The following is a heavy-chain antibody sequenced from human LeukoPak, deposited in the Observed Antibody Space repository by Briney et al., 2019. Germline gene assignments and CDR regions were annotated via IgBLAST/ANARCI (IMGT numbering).Heavy chain of an antibody. V-gene: IGHV3-7*01. CDR2: IKQDGSEK. CDR3: ASHPWRSGRYYFDY. CDR1: GFTFSSYS. D-gene: IGHD3-10*01. J-gene: IGHJ4*02. Sequence: TGGSLRLSCAASGFTFSSYSMNWVRQAPGKGLEWVANIKQDGSEKYYVDSVKGRFTISRDNAKNSLYLQMNSLRADDTAVYYCASHPWRSGRYYFDYWGQGTLVTVSS.